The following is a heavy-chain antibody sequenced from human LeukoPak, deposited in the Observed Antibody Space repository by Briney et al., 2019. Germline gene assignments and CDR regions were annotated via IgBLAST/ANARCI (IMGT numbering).Heavy chain of an antibody. CDR3: ARVSIPAGTNWYFDL. D-gene: IGHD1-26*01. Sequence: ASVKVSCKASGYTFTSYYMHWVRQAPGQGLEWMGWINPNSGGTNYAQKFQGRVTMTRDTSISTAYMELSRLRSDDTAVYYCARVSIPAGTNWYFDLWGRGTLVTVSS. CDR1: GYTFTSYY. CDR2: INPNSGGT. V-gene: IGHV1-2*02. J-gene: IGHJ2*01.